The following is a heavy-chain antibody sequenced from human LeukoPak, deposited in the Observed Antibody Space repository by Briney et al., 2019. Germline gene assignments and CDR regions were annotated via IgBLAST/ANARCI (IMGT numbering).Heavy chain of an antibody. CDR1: GFTFSSYW. D-gene: IGHD5-18*01. Sequence: GGSLRLSCAASGFTFSSYWMHWVRQTPGKGLMWVARIKSDGSTIYADSVQGRFTISRDNAKNTLYLQMNSLRAEDTAVYYCAKDRTWRDTAMVPPDYWGQGTLVTVSS. V-gene: IGHV3-74*01. J-gene: IGHJ4*02. CDR2: IKSDGST. CDR3: AKDRTWRDTAMVPPDY.